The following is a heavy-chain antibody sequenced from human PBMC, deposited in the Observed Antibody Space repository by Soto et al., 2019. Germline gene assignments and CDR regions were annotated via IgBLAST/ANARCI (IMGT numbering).Heavy chain of an antibody. CDR2: IKSKTDGGTT. D-gene: IGHD3-22*01. V-gene: IGHV3-15*07. J-gene: IGHJ4*01. CDR3: TTDSYSTIIIVRFDY. Sequence: GGSLRLSCASSGFTFSNAWINWVRQAPGKGLEWVGRIKSKTDGGTTDYAAPVKGRFAISRDDSNNMVYLQMNSLKIEDTAVYYCTTDSYSTIIIVRFDYWGHGTLVTVS. CDR1: GFTFSNAW.